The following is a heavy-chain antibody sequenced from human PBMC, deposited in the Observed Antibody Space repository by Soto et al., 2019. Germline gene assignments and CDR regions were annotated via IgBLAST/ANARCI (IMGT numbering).Heavy chain of an antibody. J-gene: IGHJ4*02. CDR3: ARGNSYDSSGYYYYFDY. CDR2: INPNSGGT. CDR1: GYTFTGYY. V-gene: IGHV1-2*04. Sequence: ASVKVSCKASGYTFTGYYMHWVRQAPGQGLEWMGWINPNSGGTNYAQKFQGWVTMTRDTSISTAYMELSRLKSDDTAVYYCARGNSYDSSGYYYYFDYWGQGTLVTVSS. D-gene: IGHD3-22*01.